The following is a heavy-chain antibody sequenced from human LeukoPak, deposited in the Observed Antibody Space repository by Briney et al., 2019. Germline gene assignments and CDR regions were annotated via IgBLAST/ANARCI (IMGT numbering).Heavy chain of an antibody. CDR3: ARHVSGDYSNFDY. Sequence: PSETLSLTCTVSGGSISSSSYYWGWIRQPPGKGLEWIGYIHYTGSTNYNPSLKSRLTISVDRSKNQFSLKLSSVTAADTAVYYCARHVSGDYSNFDYWGQGTLVTVSS. V-gene: IGHV4-61*05. D-gene: IGHD4-17*01. J-gene: IGHJ4*02. CDR2: IHYTGST. CDR1: GGSISSSSYY.